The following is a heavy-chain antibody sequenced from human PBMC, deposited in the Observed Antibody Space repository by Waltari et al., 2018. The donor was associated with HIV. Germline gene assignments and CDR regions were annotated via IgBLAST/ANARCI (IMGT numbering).Heavy chain of an antibody. V-gene: IGHV4-38-2*01. CDR3: ARGTIAVAGVYYYGMDV. J-gene: IGHJ6*02. D-gene: IGHD6-19*01. Sequence: QVQLQESGPGLVKPSATLSLTCAVSGYSISSAYSWGWIRQPPGKGLEWIGSIYHSGSTYYNPSLKSRVTISVDTSKNQFSLKLSSVTAADTAVYYCARGTIAVAGVYYYGMDVWGQGTTVTVSS. CDR1: GYSISSAYS. CDR2: IYHSGST.